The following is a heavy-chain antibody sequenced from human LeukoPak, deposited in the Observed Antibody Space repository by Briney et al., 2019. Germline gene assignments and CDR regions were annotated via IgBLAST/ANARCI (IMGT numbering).Heavy chain of an antibody. CDR3: AREMDGEYGSGTFYDL. CDR1: NFVFSDYY. J-gene: IGHJ5*02. D-gene: IGHD3-10*01. Sequence: GGSLRLSCAASNFVFSDYYMSWVRQAPGKGLQWVSYISSGGDSIYYADSVRCRFTISRDNAKNSLYLQMNSLRADDTAVYYCAREMDGEYGSGTFYDLWGQGNMVTVSS. V-gene: IGHV3-11*01. CDR2: ISSGGDSI.